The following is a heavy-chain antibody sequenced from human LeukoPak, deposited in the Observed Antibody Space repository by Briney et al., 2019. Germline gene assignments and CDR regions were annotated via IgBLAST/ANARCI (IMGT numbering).Heavy chain of an antibody. J-gene: IGHJ4*02. CDR1: GGSFSGYY. V-gene: IGHV4-34*01. D-gene: IGHD1-14*01. Sequence: SETLSLTCAVYGGSFSGYYWSWIRQPPGKGLEWIGEINHSGSTNYNPSLKSRVTISVDTSKNQFSLKLSSVTAADTAVYYCARDALTCTTTACSDYLDFWGQGTPVTVSS. CDR3: ARDALTCTTTACSDYLDF. CDR2: INHSGST.